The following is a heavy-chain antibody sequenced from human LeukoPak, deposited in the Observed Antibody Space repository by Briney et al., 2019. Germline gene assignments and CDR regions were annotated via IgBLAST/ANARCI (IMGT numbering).Heavy chain of an antibody. Sequence: PGGSLRLSCAASGFTFGRYGMHWVRQAPGKGLEWVAVISYDGSDEYYVDSVKGRFIISRDNSKNTLYLQMNSLRVEDTAVYYCARDSRYSSGVDYWGQGTLVTVSS. CDR1: GFTFGRYG. V-gene: IGHV3-30*03. D-gene: IGHD6-19*01. CDR3: ARDSRYSSGVDY. CDR2: ISYDGSDE. J-gene: IGHJ4*02.